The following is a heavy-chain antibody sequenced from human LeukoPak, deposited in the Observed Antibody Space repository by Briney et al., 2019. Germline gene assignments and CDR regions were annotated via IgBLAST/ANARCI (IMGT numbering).Heavy chain of an antibody. D-gene: IGHD1-20*01. J-gene: IGHJ4*02. Sequence: ASVKVSCNASEYTFTGNYIHWVRQAPGQGLEWMGWINPNSGAADYAQKFRGRVTMTGDTSINTAYMDLSRLRFDDTAVYYCARGYNWNYFDYWGQGTLVTVSS. V-gene: IGHV1-2*02. CDR1: EYTFTGNY. CDR3: ARGYNWNYFDY. CDR2: INPNSGAA.